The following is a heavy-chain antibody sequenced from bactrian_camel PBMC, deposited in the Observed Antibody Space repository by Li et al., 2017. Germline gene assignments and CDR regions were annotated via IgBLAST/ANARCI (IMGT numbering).Heavy chain of an antibody. CDR1: GDTDNLGC. CDR3: AARGPYCYAKLSVRDFTY. Sequence: HVQLVESGGGSVQAGGSLRLSCVTTGDTDNLGCMAWFRQAPGKEREGVARIATGSGNTYYADSVKGRFTISQDNAKNTVYLQMNSLKPEDTAMYYCAARGPYCYAKLSVRDFTYWGQGTQVTV. D-gene: IGHD1*01. V-gene: IGHV3S63*01. CDR2: IATGSGNT. J-gene: IGHJ6*01.